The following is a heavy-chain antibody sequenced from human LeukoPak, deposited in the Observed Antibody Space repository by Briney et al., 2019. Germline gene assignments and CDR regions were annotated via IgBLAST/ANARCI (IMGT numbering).Heavy chain of an antibody. CDR1: GFTVSSNY. CDR3: TTGIYYDSSGYYWGAGAFDI. J-gene: IGHJ3*02. Sequence: PGGSLRLSCAASGFTVSSNYMSWVRQAPGKGLEWVSVIYSGGSTYYADSVKGRFTISRDNSKNTLYLQMNSLRAEDTAVYYCTTGIYYDSSGYYWGAGAFDIWGQGTMVTVSS. CDR2: IYSGGST. V-gene: IGHV3-53*01. D-gene: IGHD3-22*01.